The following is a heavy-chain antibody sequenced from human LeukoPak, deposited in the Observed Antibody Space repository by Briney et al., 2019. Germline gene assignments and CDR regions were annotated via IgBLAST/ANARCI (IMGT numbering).Heavy chain of an antibody. CDR1: GGSISNHF. V-gene: IGHV4-4*07. J-gene: IGHJ5*02. CDR2: IYDNEST. Sequence: SETLSLTCTVSGGSISNHFWSWIRQPAEKGLEWIGRIYDNESTNYNPSLRSRVTMSVDTSNNQFSLKLSSVTAADTAVYYCASMSIGGNWFDPWGQGTLVTVSS. CDR3: ASMSIGGNWFDP. D-gene: IGHD3-16*01.